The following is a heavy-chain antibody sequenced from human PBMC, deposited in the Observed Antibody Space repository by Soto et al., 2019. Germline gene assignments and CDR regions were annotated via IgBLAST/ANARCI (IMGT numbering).Heavy chain of an antibody. J-gene: IGHJ5*02. D-gene: IGHD3-22*01. Sequence: SGPTLVNPTQTLTLTCTFSGFSLSTSGVGVGWIRQPPGKALEWLALIDWDDDKYYSTSLKTRLTISKDTSKNQVVLTMTNMDPVDTATYYCARMCYYDSSGYSQPLGHFDPWGQGTLVTVSS. CDR1: GFSLSTSGVG. CDR3: ARMCYYDSSGYSQPLGHFDP. V-gene: IGHV2-70*01. CDR2: IDWDDDK.